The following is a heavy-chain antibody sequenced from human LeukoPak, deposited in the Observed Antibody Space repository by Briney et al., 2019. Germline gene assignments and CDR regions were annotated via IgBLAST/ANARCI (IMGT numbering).Heavy chain of an antibody. V-gene: IGHV3-15*01. Sequence: GGSLRLSCAASGFTFSDAWMTWVRQAPGKGLEWVGLIKSKTDGGTTDYAAPVKGRFTISRDDSKNTLYLQMNSLKTEDTAVYYCIKDPQSRGEDWGQGTVVSVFS. CDR2: IKSKTDGGTT. CDR3: IKDPQSRGED. D-gene: IGHD2-21*01. J-gene: IGHJ4*02. CDR1: GFTFSDAW.